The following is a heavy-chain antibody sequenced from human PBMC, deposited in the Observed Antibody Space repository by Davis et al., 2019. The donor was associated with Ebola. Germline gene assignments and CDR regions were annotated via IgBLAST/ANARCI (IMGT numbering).Heavy chain of an antibody. CDR1: GFTFSSYW. Sequence: GGSLRLSCAASGFTFSSYWMSWVRQAPGKGLEWVANIKQDGSEKYYVDSVKGRFTISRDNAKNSLYLQMNSLRAEDTAVYYCARDRCTNGVCYYYYGMDVWGQGTTVTVSS. V-gene: IGHV3-7*01. D-gene: IGHD2-8*01. J-gene: IGHJ6*02. CDR3: ARDRCTNGVCYYYYGMDV. CDR2: IKQDGSEK.